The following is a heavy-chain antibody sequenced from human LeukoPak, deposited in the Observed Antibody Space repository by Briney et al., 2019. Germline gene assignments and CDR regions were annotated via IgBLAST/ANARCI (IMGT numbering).Heavy chain of an antibody. V-gene: IGHV1-18*01. Sequence: ASVKVSCKASGYTFTSYGISWVRQAPGQGLEWMGWISAYNGNTNYAQKLQGRVTMTTDTSTSTAYMELRSLRSDDTAVYYCARDTDYDFWSGPYSNDAFDIWGQGTMVTVSS. J-gene: IGHJ3*02. D-gene: IGHD3-3*01. CDR3: ARDTDYDFWSGPYSNDAFDI. CDR1: GYTFTSYG. CDR2: ISAYNGNT.